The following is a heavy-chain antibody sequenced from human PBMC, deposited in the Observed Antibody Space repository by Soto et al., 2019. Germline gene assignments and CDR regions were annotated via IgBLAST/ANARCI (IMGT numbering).Heavy chain of an antibody. J-gene: IGHJ6*02. CDR3: ARDPGTSMIENYHNGMDV. V-gene: IGHV4-4*07. Sequence: QVQLQESGPGQVKPSETLSLTCTVSGDSIRNYFWSWIRQPAGKGLEWIGRIYTSGSSNYNPSLKSRLTMSVDTSKNQVSLNLRSVTAADTAVYYCARDPGTSMIENYHNGMDVWGRGTTVIVSS. CDR2: IYTSGSS. D-gene: IGHD3-16*01. CDR1: GDSIRNYF.